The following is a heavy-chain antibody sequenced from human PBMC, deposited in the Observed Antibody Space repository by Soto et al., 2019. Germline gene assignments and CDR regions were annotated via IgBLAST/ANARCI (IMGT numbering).Heavy chain of an antibody. CDR3: ARQGLVATIYYYYYYGMDV. CDR2: IYYSGRT. J-gene: IGHJ6*02. CDR1: GGSISSSSYY. D-gene: IGHD5-12*01. V-gene: IGHV4-39*01. Sequence: QLQLQESGPGLVKPSETLSLTCTVSGGSISSSSYYWGWIRQPPGKGLECIGSIYYSGRTYYNPSLKSRVTISVYTSKNQFSLKLSSVTAADTAVYYCARQGLVATIYYYYYYGMDVWGQGTTVTVSS.